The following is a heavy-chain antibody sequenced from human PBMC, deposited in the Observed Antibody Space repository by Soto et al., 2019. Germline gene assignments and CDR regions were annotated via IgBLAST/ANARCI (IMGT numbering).Heavy chain of an antibody. CDR1: GFTFSSYS. D-gene: IGHD3-16*01. Sequence: GGSLRLPCAASGFTFSSYSMKWVRQAPGKGLEWVSFIGSSSGTIFYADSVKGRFTISRDNAKNSLYLQMNSLRDEDTAVYYCAREEYVGFNCFAPWGQGTLVTVSS. J-gene: IGHJ5*02. CDR3: AREEYVGFNCFAP. CDR2: IGSSSGTI. V-gene: IGHV3-48*02.